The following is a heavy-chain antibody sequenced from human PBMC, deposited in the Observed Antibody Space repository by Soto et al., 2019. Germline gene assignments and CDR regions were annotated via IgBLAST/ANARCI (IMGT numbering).Heavy chain of an antibody. V-gene: IGHV1-2*04. Sequence: ASVKVSCKASGYTFTGYYMHWVRQAPGQGLEWMGWINPNSGGTNYAQKFQGWVTMTRDTSISTAYMELSRLRSDDTAVYYCARGGSLSFGELSAYYYGMDVWGQGTTVTVSS. CDR3: ARGGSLSFGELSAYYYGMDV. CDR1: GYTFTGYY. D-gene: IGHD3-10*01. CDR2: INPNSGGT. J-gene: IGHJ6*02.